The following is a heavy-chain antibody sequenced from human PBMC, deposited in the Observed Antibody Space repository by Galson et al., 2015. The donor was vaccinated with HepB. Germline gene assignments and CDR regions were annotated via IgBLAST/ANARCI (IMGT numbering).Heavy chain of an antibody. J-gene: IGHJ4*02. V-gene: IGHV3-21*01. Sequence: SLRLSCAASGFTFSSYSMNWVRQAPGKGLEWVSSISSSSSYIYYADSVKGRFTISGDNAKNSLYLQMNSLRAEDTAVYYCARDFRRYFDWLLGLLDYWGQGTLVTVSS. CDR1: GFTFSSYS. CDR3: ARDFRRYFDWLLGLLDY. CDR2: ISSSSSYI. D-gene: IGHD3-9*01.